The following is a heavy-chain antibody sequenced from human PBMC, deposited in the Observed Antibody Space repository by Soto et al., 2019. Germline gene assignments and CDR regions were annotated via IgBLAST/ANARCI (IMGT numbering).Heavy chain of an antibody. Sequence: QAELVESGGGVVQPGRSLRLSCTASGFSFSSYAMHWVRQAPGKGLEWVAVISNDGGVQFYADSVKGRFTISRDNFNNLLFLQMNSLTAEDTAVYYCAREGLVGTPRYFDSWGRGILFTVSS. V-gene: IGHV3-30-3*01. D-gene: IGHD1-26*01. CDR3: AREGLVGTPRYFDS. CDR2: ISNDGGVQ. J-gene: IGHJ4*02. CDR1: GFSFSSYA.